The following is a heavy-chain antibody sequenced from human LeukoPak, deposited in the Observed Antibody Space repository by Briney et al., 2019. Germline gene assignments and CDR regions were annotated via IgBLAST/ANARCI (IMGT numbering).Heavy chain of an antibody. CDR2: ISWDGGST. V-gene: IGHV3-43*01. CDR3: AKSKTAVTTGYLDY. Sequence: GGSLRLSCAASGFTFDDYTMHWVRQAPGKGLEWVSLISWDGGSTYYADSVKGRFTISRDNSKNSLYLQMNSLRTEDTALYYCAKSKTAVTTGYLDYWGQGTLVTVSS. J-gene: IGHJ4*02. CDR1: GFTFDDYT. D-gene: IGHD4-17*01.